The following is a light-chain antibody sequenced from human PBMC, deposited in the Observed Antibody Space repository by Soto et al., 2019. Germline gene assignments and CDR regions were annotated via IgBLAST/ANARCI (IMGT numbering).Light chain of an antibody. J-gene: IGKJ1*01. Sequence: EIVLTQSPGTLSLSPGERATLSCRASQSVSSSYLAWYQQKPGQAPRLIIHGASNRATGIPDRFSGSGSGTDFTLTVSRLEPEDFAVYYCQQYSRSPRTFGQGTKVEIK. CDR3: QQYSRSPRT. V-gene: IGKV3-20*01. CDR2: GAS. CDR1: QSVSSSY.